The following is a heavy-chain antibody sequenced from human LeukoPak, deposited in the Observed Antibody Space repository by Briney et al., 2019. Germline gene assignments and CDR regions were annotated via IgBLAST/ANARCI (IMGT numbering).Heavy chain of an antibody. Sequence: ASVKVSCKASGYTFTGYYMHWVRQAPGQGLEWMGWINTNTGNPTYAQGFTGRFVFSLDTSVSTVYLQISSLKAEDTAVYYCAREVPPYYYDSSGMPNYYYYYGMDVWGQGTTVTVSS. J-gene: IGHJ6*02. V-gene: IGHV7-4-1*02. D-gene: IGHD3-22*01. CDR2: INTNTGNP. CDR1: GYTFTGYY. CDR3: AREVPPYYYDSSGMPNYYYYYGMDV.